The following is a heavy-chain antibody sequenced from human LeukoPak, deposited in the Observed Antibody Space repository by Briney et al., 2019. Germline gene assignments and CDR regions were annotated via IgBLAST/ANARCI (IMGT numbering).Heavy chain of an antibody. CDR1: GFTFGDYY. CDR3: ARDRDYCSSTSCYVGFDY. V-gene: IGHV3-11*01. D-gene: IGHD2-2*01. Sequence: GGSLRLSCAASGFTFGDYYMSWIRQAPGKGLEWVSYISSSGSTIYYADSVKGRFTISRDNAKNSLYLQMNSLRAEDTAVYYCARDRDYCSSTSCYVGFDYWGQGTLVTVSS. CDR2: ISSSGSTI. J-gene: IGHJ4*02.